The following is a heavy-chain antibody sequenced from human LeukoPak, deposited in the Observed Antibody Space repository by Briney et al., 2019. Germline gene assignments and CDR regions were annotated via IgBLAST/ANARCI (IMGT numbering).Heavy chain of an antibody. CDR2: ITGDCNYI. V-gene: IGHV3-21*01. J-gene: IGHJ4*02. CDR3: ARERNFYYFDY. D-gene: IGHD3-3*01. CDR1: GFTFSNAW. Sequence: GGSLRLSCAASGFTFSNAWMTWVRQAPGKGLEWVSSITGDCNYIFYADSVKGRFTISRDNAQNSLFLELNSLRGEDTAVYYCARERNFYYFDYWSQGALVTVSS.